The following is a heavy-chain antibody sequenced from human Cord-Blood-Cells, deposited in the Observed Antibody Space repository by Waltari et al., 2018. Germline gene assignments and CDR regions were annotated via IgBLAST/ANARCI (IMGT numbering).Heavy chain of an antibody. J-gene: IGHJ4*02. D-gene: IGHD1-26*01. V-gene: IGHV1-69*06. CDR3: ARHLLVGATPYYFDY. Sequence: QVQLVQCGAEVKKPGSSVKVSCKASGGTFSSYAIRWVRQAPGQGLEWMGGISPIFGTANYAQKFQGRVTITADKSTSTAYMELSSLRSEDTAVCYCARHLLVGATPYYFDYWGQGTLVTVSS. CDR2: ISPIFGTA. CDR1: GGTFSSYA.